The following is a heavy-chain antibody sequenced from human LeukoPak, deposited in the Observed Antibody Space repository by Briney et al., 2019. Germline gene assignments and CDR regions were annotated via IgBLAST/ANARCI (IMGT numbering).Heavy chain of an antibody. CDR3: AKAGLVGATIWGGGPFDY. CDR1: GDSVSSNSAA. CDR2: TYYRSKWYN. J-gene: IGHJ4*02. Sequence: SQTLSLTCAISGDSVSSNSAAWNWIRQSPSRGLEWLGRTYYRSKWYNDYAVSVKSRITISPDTSKNQFSLQLNSVTPEDTAVYYWAKAGLVGATIWGGGPFDYWGQGTLVTVSS. V-gene: IGHV6-1*01. D-gene: IGHD1-26*01.